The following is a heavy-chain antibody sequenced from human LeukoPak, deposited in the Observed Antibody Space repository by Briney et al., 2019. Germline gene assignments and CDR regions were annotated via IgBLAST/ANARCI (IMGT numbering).Heavy chain of an antibody. V-gene: IGHV4-34*01. CDR1: GGSFSGYC. CDR2: INHSGST. J-gene: IGHJ2*01. Sequence: PSETLSLTCAVYGGSFSGYCWSWIRQPPGKGLEWIGEINHSGSTNYNPSLKSRVTISVDTSKNQFSLKLSSVTAADTAVYYCARHGADYGDYRGYYWYFDLWGRGTLVTVSS. CDR3: ARHGADYGDYRGYYWYFDL. D-gene: IGHD4-17*01.